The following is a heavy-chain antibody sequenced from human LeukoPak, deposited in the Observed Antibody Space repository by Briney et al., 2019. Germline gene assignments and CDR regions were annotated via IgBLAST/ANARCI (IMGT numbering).Heavy chain of an antibody. D-gene: IGHD6-19*01. CDR1: GGSFSGYY. CDR2: INHSGST. V-gene: IGHV4-34*01. Sequence: SETLSLTCAAYGGSFSGYYWSWIRQPPGKGLEWIGEINHSGSTNYNPSLKSRVTTSVDTSKNQFSLKLSSVTAADTAVYYCAREAVANSRKGAFDIWGQGTMVTVSS. J-gene: IGHJ3*02. CDR3: AREAVANSRKGAFDI.